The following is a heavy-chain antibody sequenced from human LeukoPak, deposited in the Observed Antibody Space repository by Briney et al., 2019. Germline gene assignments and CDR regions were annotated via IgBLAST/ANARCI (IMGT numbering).Heavy chain of an antibody. CDR1: GGTFSSYA. D-gene: IGHD3-22*01. V-gene: IGHV1-69*05. J-gene: IGHJ3*02. Sequence: ASVKVSCKASGGTFSSYAISLVRQAPGQGLEWMGGIIPIFGTANYAQKFQGRVTITTDESTSTAYMELSSLRSEDTAVYYCARGPMGPNYYDHFDIWGQGTMVTVSS. CDR2: IIPIFGTA. CDR3: ARGPMGPNYYDHFDI.